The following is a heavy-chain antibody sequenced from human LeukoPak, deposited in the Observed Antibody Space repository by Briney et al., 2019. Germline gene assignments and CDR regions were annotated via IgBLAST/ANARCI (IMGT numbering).Heavy chain of an antibody. J-gene: IGHJ5*02. V-gene: IGHV1-18*01. Sequence: ASVKVSCKASGYTFTSYGISWVRQAPGQGLEWMGWISAYNGNTNYAQKLQGRVTMTTDTSTSTAYMELRSLRSDDTAMYYCARDTWDIVVVVAATHWFDPWGQGTLVTVSS. CDR1: GYTFTSYG. CDR2: ISAYNGNT. CDR3: ARDTWDIVVVVAATHWFDP. D-gene: IGHD2-15*01.